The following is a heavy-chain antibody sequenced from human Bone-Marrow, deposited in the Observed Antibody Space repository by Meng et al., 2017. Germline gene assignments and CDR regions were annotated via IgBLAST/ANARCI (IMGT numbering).Heavy chain of an antibody. Sequence: HVQRQALGQGLVRPSQTLYLTFTVSGGSIRSGGYYWCWIRQHPGKGLEWIGYIYYSGRTYYNPSLKSRVTISVETSKNQFSLKLSSVTAADTAVYYCARGPLSAAGTMGYFQHWGQGTLVTVSS. CDR3: ARGPLSAAGTMGYFQH. CDR1: GGSIRSGGYY. V-gene: IGHV4-31*03. CDR2: IYYSGRT. J-gene: IGHJ1*01. D-gene: IGHD6-13*01.